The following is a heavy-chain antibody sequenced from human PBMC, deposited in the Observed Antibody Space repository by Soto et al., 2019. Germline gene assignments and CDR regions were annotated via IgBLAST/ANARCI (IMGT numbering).Heavy chain of an antibody. D-gene: IGHD6-19*01. Sequence: EVQLVESGGGFVQPGGSLSLSCGASGFTFSSYWMHWVRQAPGTGLVWVSRVNTDESRTSYADSVKGRFTSSRDNAKNTLYLQMNSLRAEDTAVYYCARVLNGQWYFDYWGQGTQVTVSS. V-gene: IGHV3-74*01. CDR2: VNTDESRT. CDR1: GFTFSSYW. J-gene: IGHJ4*02. CDR3: ARVLNGQWYFDY.